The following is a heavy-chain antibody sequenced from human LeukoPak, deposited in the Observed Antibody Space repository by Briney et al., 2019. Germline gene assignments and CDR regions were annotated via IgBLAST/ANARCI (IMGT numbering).Heavy chain of an antibody. CDR3: ARHPVVPAVPVPFDY. J-gene: IGHJ4*02. CDR1: GGSISSSSYY. CDR2: IYYSGST. D-gene: IGHD2-2*01. V-gene: IGHV4-39*01. Sequence: SETLSLTCTVSGGSISSSSYYWGWIRQPPGKGLEWIESIYYSGSTYYNPSLKSRVTISVDTSKNPFSLKLSSVTAADTAVYYCARHPVVPAVPVPFDYWGQGTLVTVSS.